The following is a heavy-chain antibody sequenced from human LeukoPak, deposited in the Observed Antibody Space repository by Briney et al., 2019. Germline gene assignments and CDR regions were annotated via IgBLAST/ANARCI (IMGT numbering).Heavy chain of an antibody. V-gene: IGHV4-59*01. Sequence: SETPSLTCTVSGGSISSYYWSWIRQPPGKGLEWIGYIYYSGSTNYNPSLKSRVTISVDTSKTQFSLKLSSVTAADTAVYYCARALYGGSNYYYYHMDVWGKGTTVTVSS. CDR2: IYYSGST. CDR1: GGSISSYY. D-gene: IGHD2/OR15-2a*01. J-gene: IGHJ6*03. CDR3: ARALYGGSNYYYYHMDV.